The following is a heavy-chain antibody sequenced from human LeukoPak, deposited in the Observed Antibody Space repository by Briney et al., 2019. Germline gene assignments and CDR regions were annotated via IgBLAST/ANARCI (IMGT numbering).Heavy chain of an antibody. CDR2: INNSGRT. J-gene: IGHJ4*02. CDR3: AKEPPYCGGNCYFLLDY. Sequence: PGGSLRLSCAASGFTFSSYSMTWVRQAPGKGLEWASAINNSGRTYYAESVRGRFTISRDNSKNTLYLQMNSLRAEDTAVYYCAKEPPYCGGNCYFLLDYWGQGTLVTVSS. CDR1: GFTFSSYS. D-gene: IGHD2-21*02. V-gene: IGHV3-23*01.